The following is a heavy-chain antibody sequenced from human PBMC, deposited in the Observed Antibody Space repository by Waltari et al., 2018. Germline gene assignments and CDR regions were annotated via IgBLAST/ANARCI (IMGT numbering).Heavy chain of an antibody. D-gene: IGHD3-3*01. Sequence: EVQLVESGGALVQPGGAVRLSCVASGFTFLSYEMQWVRQAPGRGLEWVSYISSSGSTIYYADSVKGRFTISRDNAKNSLYLQMNSLRAEDTALYYCARGSITIFGVVTYWGQGTLVTVSS. CDR2: ISSSGSTI. CDR1: GFTFLSYE. J-gene: IGHJ4*02. V-gene: IGHV3-48*03. CDR3: ARGSITIFGVVTY.